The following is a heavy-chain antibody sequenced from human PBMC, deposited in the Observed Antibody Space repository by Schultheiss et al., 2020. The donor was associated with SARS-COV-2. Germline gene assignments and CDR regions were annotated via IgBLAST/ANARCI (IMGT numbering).Heavy chain of an antibody. V-gene: IGHV4-34*01. CDR1: GASISSYY. Sequence: SETLSLTCTVSGASISSYYWSWIRQPPGKGLEWIGEINHSGSTNYNPSLKSRVTISVDTSKNQFSLKVDSVTAADTAVYYCARVRRTMGGSDYWGQGTLVTVSS. CDR2: INHSGST. CDR3: ARVRRTMGGSDY. D-gene: IGHD1-1*01. J-gene: IGHJ4*02.